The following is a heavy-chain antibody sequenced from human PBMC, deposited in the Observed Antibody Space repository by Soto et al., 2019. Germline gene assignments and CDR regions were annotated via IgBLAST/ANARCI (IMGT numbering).Heavy chain of an antibody. J-gene: IGHJ4*02. CDR3: ARRSRSWYFDS. D-gene: IGHD6-13*01. Sequence: EVQLLESGGGLLQLGGSLRLSCSASGFTFGSYAMNWLRQAPGKGLEWVSVISGSGGSTYSADSVKGRFTISRVNSKNPLSRQMNSLRAEDTAVYYCARRSRSWYFDSGGKGTRVTVSS. V-gene: IGHV3-23*01. CDR1: GFTFGSYA. CDR2: ISGSGGST.